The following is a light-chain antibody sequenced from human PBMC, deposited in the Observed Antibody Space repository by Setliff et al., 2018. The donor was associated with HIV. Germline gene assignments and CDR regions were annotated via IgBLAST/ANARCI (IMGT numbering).Light chain of an antibody. CDR2: TNN. J-gene: IGLJ1*01. Sequence: QSVLTQPPSASGTPGQRVTISCSGSSSNLGSNTVNWYQQLPGTAPKLLICTNNQRPSGVPDRFSGSKSDTSASLAISGLQSEDEADYYCAAWDDSLNGYVFGTGTKVTV. CDR3: AAWDDSLNGYV. CDR1: SSNLGSNT. V-gene: IGLV1-44*01.